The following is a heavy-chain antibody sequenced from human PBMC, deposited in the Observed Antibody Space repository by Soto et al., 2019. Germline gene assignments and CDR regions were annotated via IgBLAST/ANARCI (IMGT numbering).Heavy chain of an antibody. CDR2: ISAYNGNT. CDR3: ARRSPKSSGYYSNDY. D-gene: IGHD3-22*01. CDR1: GYTFTSYG. J-gene: IGHJ4*02. V-gene: IGHV1-18*04. Sequence: QVPLVQSGAEVKKPGASVKVSCKATGYTFTSYGISWVRQAPGQGLEWMGWISAYNGNTNYAKKLQGRVTMTTDTSTSTAYVELRSLRSDDTAVYYCARRSPKSSGYYSNDYWGQGTLVTVSS.